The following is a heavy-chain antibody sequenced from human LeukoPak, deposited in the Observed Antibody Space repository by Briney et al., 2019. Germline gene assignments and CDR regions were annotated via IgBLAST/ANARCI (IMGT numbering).Heavy chain of an antibody. J-gene: IGHJ4*02. CDR3: ARYSYGGYYFDY. CDR2: VYSSGST. CDR1: GGSISSYY. Sequence: SETLSLTCTVPGGSISSYYWSWIRQPPGKGLEWIGYVYSSGSTNYNPSPKSRVTISVDTSKNQFSLKLSSVTAADTAVYYCARYSYGGYYFDYWGQGTLVTVSS. V-gene: IGHV4-59*01. D-gene: IGHD5-18*01.